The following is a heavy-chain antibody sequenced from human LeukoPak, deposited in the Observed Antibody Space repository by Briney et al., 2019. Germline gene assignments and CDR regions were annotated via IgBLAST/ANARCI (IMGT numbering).Heavy chain of an antibody. J-gene: IGHJ4*02. V-gene: IGHV4-59*10. CDR3: ASQNVVVNTFDY. Sequence: SETLSLTCAVYGGSFSGYYWSWIRQPAGKGLEWIGRIYTSGSTNYNPSLKSRVTMSVDTSKNQFSLKLSSVTAADTAVYYCASQNVVVNTFDYWGQGTLVTVSS. CDR2: IYTSGST. CDR1: GGSFSGYY. D-gene: IGHD2-21*01.